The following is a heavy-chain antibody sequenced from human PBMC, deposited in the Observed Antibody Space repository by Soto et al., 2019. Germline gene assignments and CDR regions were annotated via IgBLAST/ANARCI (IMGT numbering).Heavy chain of an antibody. Sequence: GGSLRLSCAASGFTFSSYAMHWVRQAPGKGLEWVAVISYDGSNKYYADSVKGRFTISRDNSKNTLYLQMNSLRAEDMAVYYCARRYSGSYLFDYWGQGTLVTVSS. CDR3: ARRYSGSYLFDY. J-gene: IGHJ4*02. D-gene: IGHD1-26*01. CDR2: ISYDGSNK. CDR1: GFTFSSYA. V-gene: IGHV3-30*04.